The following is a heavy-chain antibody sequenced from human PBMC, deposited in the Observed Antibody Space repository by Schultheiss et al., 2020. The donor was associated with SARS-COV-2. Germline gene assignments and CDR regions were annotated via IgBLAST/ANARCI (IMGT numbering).Heavy chain of an antibody. CDR3: ARILTSASTRVDY. CDR2: FDPEDGET. J-gene: IGHJ4*02. D-gene: IGHD2/OR15-2a*01. CDR1: GYTLTELS. V-gene: IGHV1-24*01. Sequence: ASVKVSCKVSGYTLTELSMHWVRQAPGKGLEWMGGFDPEDGETIYAQKFQGRVTMTRDTSTSTVYMELRSLTSDDTAVYYCARILTSASTRVDYWGQGTLVTVSS.